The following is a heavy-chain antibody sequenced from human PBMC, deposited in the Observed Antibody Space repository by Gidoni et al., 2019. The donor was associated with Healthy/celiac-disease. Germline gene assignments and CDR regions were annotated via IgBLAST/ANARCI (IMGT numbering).Heavy chain of an antibody. Sequence: SIYYSGSTYYNPSLKSRVTISVDTSKNQFSLKLSCVTAADTAVYYCAMPHYDSSGYYYYYGMDVWGQGTTVTVSS. J-gene: IGHJ6*02. V-gene: IGHV4-39*01. CDR2: IYYSGST. D-gene: IGHD3-22*01. CDR3: AMPHYDSSGYYYYYGMDV.